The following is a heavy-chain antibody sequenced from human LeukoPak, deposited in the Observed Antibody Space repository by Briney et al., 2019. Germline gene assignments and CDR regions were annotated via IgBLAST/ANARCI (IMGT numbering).Heavy chain of an antibody. J-gene: IGHJ5*02. CDR3: AKDLKYQLLHWFDP. CDR2: ISGSGGST. Sequence: PGGSLRLSCAASGFTFSSHAMSWVRQAPGKGLEWVSAISGSGGSTYYADSVKGRFTISRDNSKNTLYLQMNSLRAEDTAVYYCAKDLKYQLLHWFDPWGQETLVTVSS. V-gene: IGHV3-23*01. D-gene: IGHD2-2*01. CDR1: GFTFSSHA.